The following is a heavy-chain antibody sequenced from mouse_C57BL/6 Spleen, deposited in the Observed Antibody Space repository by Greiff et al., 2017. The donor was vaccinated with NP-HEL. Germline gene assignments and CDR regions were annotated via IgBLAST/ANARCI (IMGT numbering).Heavy chain of an antibody. CDR3: ARFSPIRGFAY. CDR1: GYTFTSYW. Sequence: QVQLQQPGAELVKPGASVKLSCKASGYTFTSYWMHWVKQRPGQGLEWIGMIHPNSGSTNYNEKFKSKATLTVDKSSSTAYMQLSSLTSEDSAVYYCARFSPIRGFAYWGQGTLVTVSA. CDR2: IHPNSGST. J-gene: IGHJ3*01. V-gene: IGHV1-64*01. D-gene: IGHD1-1*01.